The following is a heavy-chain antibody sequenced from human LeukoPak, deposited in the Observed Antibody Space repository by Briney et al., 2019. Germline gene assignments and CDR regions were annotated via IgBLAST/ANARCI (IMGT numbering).Heavy chain of an antibody. D-gene: IGHD3-10*01. CDR1: GYTFTGYY. V-gene: IGHV1-2*04. Sequence: AASVKVSCKASGYTFTGYYMHWVRQAPGQGLEWMGWINPNSGGTNYAQKFQGWVTMTRDTSISTAYMELSSLRSEDTAVYYCAREVRGHAFDFWGQGTMVTVSS. CDR2: INPNSGGT. CDR3: AREVRGHAFDF. J-gene: IGHJ3*01.